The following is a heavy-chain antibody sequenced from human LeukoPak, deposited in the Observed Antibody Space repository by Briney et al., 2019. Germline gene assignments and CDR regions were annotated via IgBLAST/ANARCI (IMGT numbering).Heavy chain of an antibody. D-gene: IGHD6-19*01. CDR1: GYTFTGYY. V-gene: IGHV1-2*02. Sequence: GASVKVSCKASGYTFTGYYMHRVRQAPGQGLEWMGWINPNSGGTNYAQKFQGRVTMTRDTSISTAYMELSRLRSDDTAVYYCASYISGWGYYFDYWGQGTLVTVSS. CDR3: ASYISGWGYYFDY. J-gene: IGHJ4*02. CDR2: INPNSGGT.